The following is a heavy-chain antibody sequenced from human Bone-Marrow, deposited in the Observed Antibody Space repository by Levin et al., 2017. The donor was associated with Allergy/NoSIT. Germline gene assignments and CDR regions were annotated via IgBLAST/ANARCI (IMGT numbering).Heavy chain of an antibody. Sequence: ASVKVSCKASGYTFTGYYMHWVRQAPGQGLEWMGRINPNSGGTNYAQKFQGRVTMTRDTSISTAYMELSRLRSDDTAVYYCARAYYDSSGYYRYWGQGTLVTVSS. CDR1: GYTFTGYY. V-gene: IGHV1-2*06. CDR3: ARAYYDSSGYYRY. J-gene: IGHJ4*02. D-gene: IGHD3-22*01. CDR2: INPNSGGT.